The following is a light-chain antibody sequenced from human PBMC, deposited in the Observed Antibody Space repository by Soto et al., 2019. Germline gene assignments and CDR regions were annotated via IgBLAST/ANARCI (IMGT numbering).Light chain of an antibody. CDR3: QQYYTSPLT. J-gene: IGKJ4*01. CDR2: GAS. CDR1: QSVSSTY. V-gene: IGKV3-20*01. Sequence: EFELTQSPGTLSLSPGERATLSCRASQSVSSTYLAWYQQKPGQAPRLLIYGASSRATGIPDRFSGSGSGTDFTLTINRLEPEDFAVYYCQQYYTSPLTFGGGTKGDNK.